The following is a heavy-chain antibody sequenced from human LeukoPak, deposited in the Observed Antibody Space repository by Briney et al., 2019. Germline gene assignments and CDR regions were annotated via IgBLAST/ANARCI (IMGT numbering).Heavy chain of an antibody. J-gene: IGHJ4*02. Sequence: GGSLRLSCPASGLTFSTYAMSWSRQAPGKGLEWVSAIRSSGDNTYYTDSVKGRFTISRDISKNTLYLQMNSLGVDDTAVYYCAKGTYGGNPGRYFDYWGQGTLVTVSS. V-gene: IGHV3-23*01. CDR2: IRSSGDNT. D-gene: IGHD4-23*01. CDR1: GLTFSTYA. CDR3: AKGTYGGNPGRYFDY.